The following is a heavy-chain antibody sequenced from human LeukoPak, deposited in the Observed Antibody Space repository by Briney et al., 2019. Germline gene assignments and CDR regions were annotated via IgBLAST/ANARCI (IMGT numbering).Heavy chain of an antibody. CDR1: GFTFSSYD. Sequence: PGGSLRLSCAASGFTFSSYDMHWVRQATGKGLEWVSAIGTAGDTYYPGSVKGRFTISRENAKNSLYLQMNSLRAGDTAVYYCARGRYSSGWLWFDPWGQGTLVTVSS. CDR2: IGTAGDT. V-gene: IGHV3-13*01. CDR3: ARGRYSSGWLWFDP. J-gene: IGHJ5*02. D-gene: IGHD6-19*01.